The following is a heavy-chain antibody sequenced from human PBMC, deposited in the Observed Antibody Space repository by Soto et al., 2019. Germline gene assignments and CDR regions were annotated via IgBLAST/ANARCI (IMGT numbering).Heavy chain of an antibody. D-gene: IGHD7-27*01. Sequence: PSETLSLTCTVSGCSISSYYWSWIRQPPGKGLEWIGYIYYSGSTNYNPSLKSRVTISVDTSKNQFSLKLSSVTAAYTAVYYCARRWGRTFDYWGQGTLVTVS. CDR2: IYYSGST. J-gene: IGHJ4*02. V-gene: IGHV4-59*08. CDR3: ARRWGRTFDY. CDR1: GCSISSYY.